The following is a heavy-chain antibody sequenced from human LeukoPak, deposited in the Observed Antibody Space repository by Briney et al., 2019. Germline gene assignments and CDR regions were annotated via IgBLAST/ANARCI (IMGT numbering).Heavy chain of an antibody. Sequence: GGSLRLSCAASGFTFSSYSMNWVRQVPGKGLEWVSSISSSSSYIYYADSVKGRFTISRDNAKNSLYLQMNSLRAEDTAVYYCARDSADIVVVPAAMGIDYWGQGTLVTVSS. CDR1: GFTFSSYS. D-gene: IGHD2-2*01. CDR3: ARDSADIVVVPAAMGIDY. CDR2: ISSSSSYI. V-gene: IGHV3-21*01. J-gene: IGHJ4*02.